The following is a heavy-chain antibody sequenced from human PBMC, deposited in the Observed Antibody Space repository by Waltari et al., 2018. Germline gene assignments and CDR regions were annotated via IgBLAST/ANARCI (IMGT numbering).Heavy chain of an antibody. CDR3: ATSTVTTDY. J-gene: IGHJ4*02. Sequence: EVQLVESGGGLIQPGGSLSLPCPAPGFPSRTTYLGWVGQAPGKGLEWVSVNYSGGSTYYADSVKGRFTISRDNSKNTLYLQMNSLRAEDTAVYYCATSTVTTDYWGQGTLVTVSS. D-gene: IGHD4-17*01. V-gene: IGHV3-53*01. CDR1: GFPSRTTY. CDR2: NYSGGST.